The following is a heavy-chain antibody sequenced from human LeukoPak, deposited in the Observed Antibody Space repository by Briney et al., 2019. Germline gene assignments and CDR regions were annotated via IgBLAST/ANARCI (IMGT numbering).Heavy chain of an antibody. J-gene: IGHJ4*02. V-gene: IGHV3-21*01. CDR2: ISSSSSYI. D-gene: IGHD3-16*01. Sequence: GGSLRLSCAASGFTFSSYSMNWVRQAPGKGLEWVSSISSSSSYIYYADSVKGRFTISRDNAKNSLYLQMNSLRAEDTAVYYCARDSQGDYVWGSSLYLWDYWGQGTLVTVSS. CDR1: GFTFSSYS. CDR3: ARDSQGDYVWGSSLYLWDY.